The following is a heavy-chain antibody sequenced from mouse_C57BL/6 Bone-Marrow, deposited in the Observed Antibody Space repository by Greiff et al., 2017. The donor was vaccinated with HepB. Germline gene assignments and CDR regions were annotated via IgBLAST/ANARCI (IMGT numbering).Heavy chain of an antibody. CDR2: INPSTGGT. CDR1: GYSFTGYY. D-gene: IGHD2-5*01. Sequence: EVQRVESGPELVKPGASVKISCKASGYSFTGYYMNWVKQSPEKSLEWIGEINPSTGGTTYNQKFKAKATLTVDKSSSTAYMQLKSLTSEDSAVYYCARTSYYSNYYAMDYWGQGTSVTVSS. V-gene: IGHV1-42*01. CDR3: ARTSYYSNYYAMDY. J-gene: IGHJ4*01.